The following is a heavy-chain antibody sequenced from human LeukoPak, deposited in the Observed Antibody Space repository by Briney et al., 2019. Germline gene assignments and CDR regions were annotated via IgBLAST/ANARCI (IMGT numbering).Heavy chain of an antibody. Sequence: PSETLSLTCTVFGGSISSYYWSWIRQPAGKGLEWIGRIYTSGSTNYNPSLKSRVTMSVDTSKNQFSLKLSSVTAADTAVYYCARELRGARYYYYMDVWGKGTTVTVSS. D-gene: IGHD4/OR15-4a*01. CDR2: IYTSGST. V-gene: IGHV4-4*07. CDR3: ARELRGARYYYYMDV. J-gene: IGHJ6*03. CDR1: GGSISSYY.